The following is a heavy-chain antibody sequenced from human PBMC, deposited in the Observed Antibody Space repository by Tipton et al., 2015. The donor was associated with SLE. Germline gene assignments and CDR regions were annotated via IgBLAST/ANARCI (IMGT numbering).Heavy chain of an antibody. CDR3: ARGGSWFDS. CDR1: GGSFSGYY. V-gene: IGHV4-34*01. CDR2: INHSGST. J-gene: IGHJ5*01. Sequence: GLVKPSETLSLTCTVYGGSFSGYYWTWIRQPPGKGLEWIGEINHSGSTNYNPSLKSRVTISVDTSKNQFSLKLSSVTAADTALYYCARGGSWFDSWGQGTLVTVSS. D-gene: IGHD3-10*01.